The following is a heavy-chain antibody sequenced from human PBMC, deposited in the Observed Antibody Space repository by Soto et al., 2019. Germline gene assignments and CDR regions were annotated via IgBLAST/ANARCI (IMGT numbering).Heavy chain of an antibody. CDR1: GFTFSSYA. D-gene: IGHD1-1*01. CDR3: ASPRLSSDGTTPIDY. Sequence: QVQLVESGGGVVQPGRSLRLSCAASGFTFSSYAMHWVRQAPGKGLEWVAVISYDGSNKYYADSVKGRFTISRDTSKNTLYLQMNSLRDEDTAVYYCASPRLSSDGTTPIDYWGQGTLVTVSS. V-gene: IGHV3-30-3*01. J-gene: IGHJ4*02. CDR2: ISYDGSNK.